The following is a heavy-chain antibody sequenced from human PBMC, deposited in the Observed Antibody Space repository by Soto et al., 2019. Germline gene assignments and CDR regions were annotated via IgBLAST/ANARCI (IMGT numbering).Heavy chain of an antibody. CDR3: ARDFWADSDYSDSSNYHSYFAS. CDR2: IWYDGSNK. Sequence: PGGSLRLSCAPSGFTFSSYAMHWVRQAPGKGLEWVAVIWYDGSNKYYADSVKGRFTISRDNSKNTLYLQMNSLRAEDTAVYYCARDFWADSDYSDSSNYHSYFASWGQETLVTV. J-gene: IGHJ4*02. V-gene: IGHV3-33*01. CDR1: GFTFSSYA. D-gene: IGHD3-22*01.